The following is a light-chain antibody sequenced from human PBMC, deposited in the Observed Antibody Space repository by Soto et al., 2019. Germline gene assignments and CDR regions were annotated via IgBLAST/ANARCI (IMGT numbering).Light chain of an antibody. CDR3: HQYSRSPLS. J-gene: IGKJ4*01. V-gene: IGKV3-20*01. Sequence: IVLTQSPGTLSLSPGQRATLSCRASQSVTSTYLAWYQQKPGQAPKLLIYGASSRATGIPDRFSGSGSGTDFTLIISRLEPEDFAVYYCHQYSRSPLSFGGGTKVEL. CDR1: QSVTSTY. CDR2: GAS.